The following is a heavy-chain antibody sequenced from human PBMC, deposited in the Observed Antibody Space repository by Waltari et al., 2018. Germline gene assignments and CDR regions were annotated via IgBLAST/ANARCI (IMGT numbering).Heavy chain of an antibody. Sequence: QVQLVESGGGVVQPGRSLRLSCAASGFTFSSYGMPWVRQAPGKGLEWVAVIWYDGSNKYYADSVKGRFTISRDNSKNTLYLQMNSLRAEDTAVYYCAKLLTHRDDAFDIWGQGTMVTVSS. CDR1: GFTFSSYG. D-gene: IGHD1-26*01. J-gene: IGHJ3*02. CDR2: IWYDGSNK. CDR3: AKLLTHRDDAFDI. V-gene: IGHV3-33*06.